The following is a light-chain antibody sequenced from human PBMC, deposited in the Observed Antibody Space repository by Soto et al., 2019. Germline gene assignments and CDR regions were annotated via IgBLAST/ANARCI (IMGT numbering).Light chain of an antibody. J-gene: IGLJ2*01. CDR3: AAWDDSLNGPV. CDR1: SSNIGSNT. CDR2: SNN. V-gene: IGLV1-44*01. Sequence: QSVLTQPPSASGTPGQRGTISWSGSSSNIGSNTVNWYQQLPGTAPKLLIYSNNQRPSGVPDRFSGSKSGTSASLAISGLQAEDEAYYYCAAWDDSLNGPVFGGGTKLTVL.